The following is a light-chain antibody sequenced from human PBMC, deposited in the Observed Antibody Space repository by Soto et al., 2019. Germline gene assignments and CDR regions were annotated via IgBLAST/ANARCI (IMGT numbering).Light chain of an antibody. CDR2: DTS. CDR1: QSVSTY. Sequence: EIVLTHSPATLSLSPCERATLSFSASQSVSTYLAWYQQKPGQAPRLLIYDTSNRATGIPDRFSGSGSGTDFTLTISRLEPEDFAVYYCQHYGRSPGLFTFGPGTKVDIK. CDR3: QHYGRSPGLFT. V-gene: IGKV3-20*01. J-gene: IGKJ3*01.